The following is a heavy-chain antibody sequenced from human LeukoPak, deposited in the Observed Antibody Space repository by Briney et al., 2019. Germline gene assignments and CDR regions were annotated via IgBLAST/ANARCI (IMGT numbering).Heavy chain of an antibody. V-gene: IGHV4-30-4*01. CDR3: ARAHGSPSVRLFDS. CDR1: GVSISSGDYS. Sequence: SETLSLTCTVSGVSISSGDYSWSWIRQPPGKVLEWIGYVYHSGSTYYSPPLRNRITLSVDTSKNQFSLKLSSVTAADTAVYYCARAHGSPSVRLFDSWGQGTLVTVSS. CDR2: VYHSGST. D-gene: IGHD3-10*01. J-gene: IGHJ4*02.